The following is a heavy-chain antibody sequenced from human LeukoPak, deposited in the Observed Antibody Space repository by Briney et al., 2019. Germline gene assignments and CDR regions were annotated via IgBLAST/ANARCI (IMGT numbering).Heavy chain of an antibody. CDR1: GGSISSYY. J-gene: IGHJ3*02. CDR3: VIAAAPDDAFDI. Sequence: SETLSLTCTVSGGSISSYYWSWIRQPPGKGLEWIGSIYYSGSTYYNPSLKSRVTISVDTSKNQFSLKLSSVTAADTAVYYCVIAAAPDDAFDIWGQGTMVTVSS. CDR2: IYYSGST. V-gene: IGHV4-59*05. D-gene: IGHD6-13*01.